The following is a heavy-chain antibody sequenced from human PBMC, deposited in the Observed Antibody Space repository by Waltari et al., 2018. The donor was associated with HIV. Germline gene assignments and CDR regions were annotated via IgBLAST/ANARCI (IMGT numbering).Heavy chain of an antibody. J-gene: IGHJ4*02. CDR2: ISSSSSYI. D-gene: IGHD6-13*01. V-gene: IGHV3-21*01. CDR1: GFTFSSYS. CDR3: AGSSSWFDY. Sequence: EVQLVESGGGLVKPGGYLRLSCAASGFTFSSYSMNWVRQVPGKGLEWVSSISSSSSYISYADSVKGRFTISRDNAKNSLYLQMNSLRAEDTAVYYCAGSSSWFDYWGQGTLVTVSS.